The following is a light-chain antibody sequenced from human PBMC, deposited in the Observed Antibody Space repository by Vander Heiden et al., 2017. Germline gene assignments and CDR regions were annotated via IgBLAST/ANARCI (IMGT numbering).Light chain of an antibody. CDR2: EGS. CDR3: CSYAGSSTWV. Sequence: QSALTQPASVSGSPGQSITISCTGTSSDVGSYNLVSWYQQHPGKAPKLMIYEGSGRPSGVSNRFSGSKSGNTASLTISGLQAEDEADYYCCSYAGSSTWVFGGGTKLTGL. CDR1: SSDVGSYNL. J-gene: IGLJ3*02. V-gene: IGLV2-23*01.